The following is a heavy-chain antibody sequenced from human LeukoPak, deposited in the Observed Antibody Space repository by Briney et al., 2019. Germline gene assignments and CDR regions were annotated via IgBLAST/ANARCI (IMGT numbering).Heavy chain of an antibody. Sequence: GGSLRLSCAASGFTFRGYAMHGVRQAPGKGLEWVSVIYDGDNTNSADSVKGRFTISRDSSKNTLFLQMNSLRAEDTAVNYCARASQWLGFDYWGQGTLVTVSS. J-gene: IGHJ4*02. CDR2: IYDGDNT. CDR1: GFTFRGYA. D-gene: IGHD6-19*01. CDR3: ARASQWLGFDY. V-gene: IGHV3-66*01.